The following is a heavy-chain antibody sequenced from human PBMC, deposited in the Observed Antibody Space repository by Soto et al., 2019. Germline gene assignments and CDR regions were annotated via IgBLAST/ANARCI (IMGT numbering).Heavy chain of an antibody. CDR2: IIPILGIA. CDR3: ARSNSGYDYVYYYYYDYMDV. V-gene: IGHV1-69*02. Sequence: QVQLVQSGAEVKKPGSSVKVSCKASGGTFSSYTISWVRQAPGQGLEWMGRIIPILGIANYAQKFQGRVTNAADNSTRAAYMGLSSMRSEDTAADYCARSNSGYDYVYYYYYDYMDVWGKGTTVTVSS. CDR1: GGTFSSYT. J-gene: IGHJ6*03. D-gene: IGHD5-12*01.